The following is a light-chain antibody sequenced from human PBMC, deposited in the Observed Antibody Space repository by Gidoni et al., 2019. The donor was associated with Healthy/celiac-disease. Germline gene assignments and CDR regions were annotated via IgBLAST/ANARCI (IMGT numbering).Light chain of an antibody. J-gene: IGKJ4*01. CDR2: DAS. CDR3: QQRSNWPPAT. V-gene: IGKV3-11*01. Sequence: EIVLTQSPATLSLSPGERATLSCRASQSVSSYLAWYQQKPGQAPRLLIYDASNRATGIPARFICRGSGTYFPLPLRLLEPEDFAVYYCQQRSNWPPATFGGGTKVEIK. CDR1: QSVSSY.